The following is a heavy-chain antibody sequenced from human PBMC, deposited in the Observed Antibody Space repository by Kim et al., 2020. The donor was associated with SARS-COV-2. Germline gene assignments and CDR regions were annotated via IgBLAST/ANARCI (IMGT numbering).Heavy chain of an antibody. D-gene: IGHD3-10*01. CDR2: INHSGRT. CDR3: ARRLSNTSGWGSHYCDL. CDR1: GGSFSGYY. V-gene: IGHV4-34*01. Sequence: SETLSLTCAVYGGSFSGYYWSWIRQPPGKGLEWIGEINHSGRTNYNPSLKCRITISVDTSKNQFSLKLTSVTAADTAVYCCARRLSNTSGWGSHYCDLWGQGTLVTVSS. J-gene: IGHJ4*02.